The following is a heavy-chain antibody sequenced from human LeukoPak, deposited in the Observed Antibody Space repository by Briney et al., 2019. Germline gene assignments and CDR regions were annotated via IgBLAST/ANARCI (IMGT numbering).Heavy chain of an antibody. J-gene: IGHJ4*02. Sequence: PSETLSLTCAVSGFSVSSDHYWGWIRQPPGKGLELIGSVDHSGSTYYSPSLKGRVTMSVDTSKNQFSLKLRFVTAADTAVYFCAGSFWSAYYYFDYWGQGMLVTVSS. CDR3: AGSFWSAYYYFDY. D-gene: IGHD3-3*01. V-gene: IGHV4-38-2*01. CDR2: VDHSGST. CDR1: GFSVSSDHY.